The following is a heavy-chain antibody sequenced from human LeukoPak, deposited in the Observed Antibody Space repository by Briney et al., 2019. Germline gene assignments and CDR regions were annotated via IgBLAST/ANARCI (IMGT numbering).Heavy chain of an antibody. V-gene: IGHV4-34*01. CDR3: AGPTGEVGY. CDR1: GGSISSYY. J-gene: IGHJ4*02. CDR2: INHSGST. Sequence: PSETLSLTCTVSGGSISSYYWSWVRQPPGKGLEWIGEINHSGSTNYNPSLKSRVTISVDTSKNQFSLKLSSVTTADTAVYYCAGPTGEVGYWGQGTLVTVSS. D-gene: IGHD3-10*01.